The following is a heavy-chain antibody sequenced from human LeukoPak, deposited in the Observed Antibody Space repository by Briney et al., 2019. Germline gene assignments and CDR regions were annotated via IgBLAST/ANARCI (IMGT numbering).Heavy chain of an antibody. CDR2: IKHDGSEK. J-gene: IGHJ5*02. D-gene: IGHD6-19*01. CDR1: GFPFSYYF. Sequence: PGGSLRLSCAASGFPFSYYFMTWIRQAPGKGLEWVASIKHDGSEKYYVDSVKGRFTISRDDAKNSLYLQMNSLRAEDTAVYYCAKVGIAVAGTWGQGTLVTVSS. V-gene: IGHV3-7*03. CDR3: AKVGIAVAGT.